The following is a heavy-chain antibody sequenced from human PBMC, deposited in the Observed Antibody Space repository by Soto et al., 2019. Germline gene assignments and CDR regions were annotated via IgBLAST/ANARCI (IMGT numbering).Heavy chain of an antibody. D-gene: IGHD2-2*01. V-gene: IGHV3-23*01. CDR2: ISGSGGST. J-gene: IGHJ4*02. Sequence: PGGSLRLSCAASGFTFSSYAMSWVRQAPGKGLEWVSAISGSGGSTYYADSVKGRFTISRDNSKNTLYLQMNSLRAEDTAVYYCARAKYQLYYFDYWGQGTLVTVSS. CDR3: ARAKYQLYYFDY. CDR1: GFTFSSYA.